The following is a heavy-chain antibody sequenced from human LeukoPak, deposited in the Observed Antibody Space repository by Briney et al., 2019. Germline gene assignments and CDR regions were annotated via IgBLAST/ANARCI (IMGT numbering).Heavy chain of an antibody. Sequence: PGRSLRLSCAASGFTFSSYGMHWVRQAPGKGLEWVAVISYDGSNKYYADSVKGRFTISRDNSKNTLYLQMNSLRAEDTAVYYCAKDIHGGGFDYWGQGTLVTVSS. CDR1: GFTFSSYG. CDR2: ISYDGSNK. CDR3: AKDIHGGGFDY. D-gene: IGHD3-16*01. V-gene: IGHV3-30*18. J-gene: IGHJ4*02.